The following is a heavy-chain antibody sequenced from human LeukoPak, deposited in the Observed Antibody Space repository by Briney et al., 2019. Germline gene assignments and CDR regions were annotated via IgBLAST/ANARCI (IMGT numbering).Heavy chain of an antibody. Sequence: GGSLRLSCAASGFTVSSSYMSWVRQAPGKGLEWVSIISSAGTTYYADSVKGRFTISRDNSKNTVYLQVNSLRDEDTAVYYCARDLEAANTYYFDYWGQGTMVTVSS. CDR1: GFTVSSSY. D-gene: IGHD6-13*01. V-gene: IGHV3-66*01. CDR2: ISSAGTT. CDR3: ARDLEAANTYYFDY. J-gene: IGHJ4*02.